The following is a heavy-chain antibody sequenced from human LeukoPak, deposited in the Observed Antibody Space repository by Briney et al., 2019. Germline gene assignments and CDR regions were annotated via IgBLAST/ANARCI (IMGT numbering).Heavy chain of an antibody. V-gene: IGHV3-30*18. Sequence: GGSLRLSCAASGFTFSSKWMSWVRQAPGKGLEWVAVISYDGTDKYYADSVKGRFTISRDDSKNTLYLQINSLRAEDTAVYYCAKDSIGTSGTGHFDYWGQGTLVTVSS. CDR1: GFTFSSKW. CDR3: AKDSIGTSGTGHFDY. CDR2: ISYDGTDK. D-gene: IGHD6-13*01. J-gene: IGHJ4*02.